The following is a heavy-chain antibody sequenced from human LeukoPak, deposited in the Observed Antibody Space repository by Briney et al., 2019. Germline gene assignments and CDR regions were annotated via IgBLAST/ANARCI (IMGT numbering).Heavy chain of an antibody. D-gene: IGHD4-11*01. V-gene: IGHV3-23*01. Sequence: GGSLSLSCAASGFTFSSYAMSWVRQAPGKGLEWVSAISGSGGSTYYADSVKGRFTISRDNSKNTLYLQMNSLRAEDTAVYYCAKPETFYYSNYDRYFDYWGQGTLVTVSS. CDR3: AKPETFYYSNYDRYFDY. CDR2: ISGSGGST. J-gene: IGHJ4*02. CDR1: GFTFSSYA.